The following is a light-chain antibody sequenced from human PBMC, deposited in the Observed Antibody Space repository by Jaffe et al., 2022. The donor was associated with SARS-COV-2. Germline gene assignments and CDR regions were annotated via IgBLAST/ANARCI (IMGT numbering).Light chain of an antibody. CDR1: QSVSSN. V-gene: IGKV3-15*01. CDR2: GAS. J-gene: IGKJ5*01. CDR3: QQYINWPLT. Sequence: EIVMTQSPATLSVSPGERATLSCRASQSVSSNLAWYQQKPGQAPRLLIYGASTRATGIPARFSGSGSGTEFTLTISSLQSEDFAVYYCQQYINWPLTFGQGTRLEIK.